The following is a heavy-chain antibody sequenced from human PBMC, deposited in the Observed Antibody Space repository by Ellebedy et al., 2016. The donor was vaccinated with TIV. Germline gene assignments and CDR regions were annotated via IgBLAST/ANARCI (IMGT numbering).Heavy chain of an antibody. CDR1: GGTFSDYA. D-gene: IGHD1-1*01. V-gene: IGHV1-69*13. CDR3: AAGTHLWPKGHYGTDV. J-gene: IGHJ6*02. Sequence: SVKVSCKASGGTFSDYAVSWVRQAPGQGLKWMGGIIPVFGSTNYAQRFQGRVTLTADASTSTAYMELSSLRPDDTAVYYCAAGTHLWPKGHYGTDVWGQGTTVTVSS. CDR2: IIPVFGST.